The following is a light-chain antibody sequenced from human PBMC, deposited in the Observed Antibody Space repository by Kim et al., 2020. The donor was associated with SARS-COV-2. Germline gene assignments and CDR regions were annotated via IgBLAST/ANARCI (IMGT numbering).Light chain of an antibody. Sequence: DIQMTQSPSTLSASVGDRVTITCRASQSISIWLAWYQQKPGKAPKLLIYKASNLESGVPSRFSGSGSGTEFTLTISCLQPDDFATYYCQQYKSYPYTFGQGTKLEI. J-gene: IGKJ2*01. V-gene: IGKV1-5*03. CDR1: QSISIW. CDR2: KAS. CDR3: QQYKSYPYT.